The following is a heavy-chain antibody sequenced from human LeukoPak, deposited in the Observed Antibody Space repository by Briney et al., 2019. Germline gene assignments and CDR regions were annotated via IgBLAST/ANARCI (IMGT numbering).Heavy chain of an antibody. CDR2: IYYSGST. J-gene: IGHJ6*03. D-gene: IGHD3-22*01. Sequence: MSSETLSLTCTVSGGSISSSSYYWGWIRQPPGKGLEWIGSIYYSGSTYYNPSLKSRVTISVDTSKNQFSLKLSSVTAADTAVYYCVIVVVITTYPTYGYYYYMDVWGKGTTVTISS. CDR3: VIVVVITTYPTYGYYYYMDV. V-gene: IGHV4-39*01. CDR1: GGSISSSSYY.